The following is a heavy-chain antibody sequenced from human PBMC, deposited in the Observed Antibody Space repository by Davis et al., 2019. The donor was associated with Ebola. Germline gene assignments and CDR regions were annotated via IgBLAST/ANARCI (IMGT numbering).Heavy chain of an antibody. V-gene: IGHV4-38-2*02. CDR2: SNYSGST. CDR1: GSSISSGYY. D-gene: IGHD6-25*01. Sequence: PSETLSLTCTVSGSSISSGYYWGWTRQPPGKGQEWIGSSNYSGSTYYKSSLVSRVTMSIDTSKNQFTLNMKSMTAAATAVYYCVRDSRSAAEASLDYWGQGILVTVSS. J-gene: IGHJ4*02. CDR3: VRDSRSAAEASLDY.